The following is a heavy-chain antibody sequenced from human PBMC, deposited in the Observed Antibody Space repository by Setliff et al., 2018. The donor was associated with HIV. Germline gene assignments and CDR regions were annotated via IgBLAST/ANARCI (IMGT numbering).Heavy chain of an antibody. Sequence: SETLSLTCTVSGGSTSSSSYYWGWIRQPPGRGMEWIGSIYYSGSTFYNPSLKSRVTISVDTSKKQFSLNLSSVTAADTAVYFCVRHNPTVVTDGFDIWGQGTMVTVSS. CDR1: GGSTSSSSYY. CDR2: IYYSGST. V-gene: IGHV4-39*01. D-gene: IGHD2-21*02. CDR3: VRHNPTVVTDGFDI. J-gene: IGHJ3*02.